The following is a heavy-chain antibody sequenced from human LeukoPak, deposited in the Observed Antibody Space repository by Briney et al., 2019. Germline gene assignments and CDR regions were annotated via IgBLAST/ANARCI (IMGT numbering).Heavy chain of an antibody. CDR1: GFTLSSYA. CDR2: ISGAGSST. D-gene: IGHD6-13*01. CDR3: AKHGTAYSSSWFDY. J-gene: IGHJ5*01. Sequence: TGGSLRLSCAASGFTLSSYAMSWVRQAPGKGLEWVSTISGAGSSTYYADSVKGRFTISRDNSKNTLYLQMNSLRDEDTAVYNCAKHGTAYSSSWFDYWGQGTLVTVSS. V-gene: IGHV3-23*01.